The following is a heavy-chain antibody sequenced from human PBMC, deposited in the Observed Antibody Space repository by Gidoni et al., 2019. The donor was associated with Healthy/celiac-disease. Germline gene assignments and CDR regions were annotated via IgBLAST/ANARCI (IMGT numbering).Heavy chain of an antibody. V-gene: IGHV1-69*01. D-gene: IGHD5-12*01. CDR1: GGTFSSYA. J-gene: IGHJ3*02. CDR3: AREGDVEMATKGAFDI. Sequence: QVQLVQSGAEVKKPGSSVKVSCKASGGTFSSYAISWVRQAPGQGLEWMGGIIPIFGTANYAQKFQGRVTITADESTSTAYMELSSLRSEDTAVYYCAREGDVEMATKGAFDIWGQGTMVTVSS. CDR2: IIPIFGTA.